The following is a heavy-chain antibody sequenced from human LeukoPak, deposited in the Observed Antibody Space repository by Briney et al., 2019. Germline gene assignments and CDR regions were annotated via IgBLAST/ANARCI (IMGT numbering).Heavy chain of an antibody. J-gene: IGHJ4*02. CDR1: GLTFSNSA. V-gene: IGHV3-23*01. CDR3: AKDLAGSGSYSFDY. Sequence: GGSLRLSCVASGLTFSNSAMTWVRQAPGRGLEWVSAISGSGGSTYYADSVKGRFTISRDNSKNTLYLQMNSLRAEDTAVYYCAKDLAGSGSYSFDYWGQGTLVTVSS. CDR2: ISGSGGST. D-gene: IGHD1-26*01.